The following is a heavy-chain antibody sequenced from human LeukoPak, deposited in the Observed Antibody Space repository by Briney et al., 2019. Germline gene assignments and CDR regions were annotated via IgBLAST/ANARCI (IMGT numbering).Heavy chain of an antibody. D-gene: IGHD5-12*01. CDR2: ISYDGSNK. CDR3: AKNSLATPPSTYYYYYGMDV. Sequence: PGGSLRLSCAASGFTFSSYGMHWVRQAPGKGLEWVAVISYDGSNKYYADSVKGRFTISRDNSKNTLYLQMNSLRAEDTAVYYCAKNSLATPPSTYYYYYGMDVWGQGTTVTASS. J-gene: IGHJ6*02. CDR1: GFTFSSYG. V-gene: IGHV3-30*18.